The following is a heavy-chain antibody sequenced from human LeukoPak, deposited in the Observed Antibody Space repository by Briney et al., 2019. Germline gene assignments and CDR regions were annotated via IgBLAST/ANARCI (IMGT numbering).Heavy chain of an antibody. J-gene: IGHJ4*02. CDR3: TSNVF. Sequence: GGSLRLSCVGSGFTFNTYGMNWVRQAPGKGLEWVSAITESGGSTFYTDSVKGRFTISRDNSKNTLYLQMSSLRAEDMAVYFCTSNVFWGQGTLVTVSS. CDR1: GFTFNTYG. V-gene: IGHV3-23*01. CDR2: ITESGGST.